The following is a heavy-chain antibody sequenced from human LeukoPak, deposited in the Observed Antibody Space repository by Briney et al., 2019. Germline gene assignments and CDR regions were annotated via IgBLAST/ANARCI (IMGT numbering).Heavy chain of an antibody. V-gene: IGHV4-30-4*08. CDR1: GGSISSGDYY. Sequence: PSQTLSLTCTVSGGSISSGDYYWSWIRQPPGKGLEWIGYIYYSGSTYYKPSLKSRVTISVDTSKTQFSLKLSSVTAADTAVYYCARGRIDYYYYMDVWGKGTTVTVSS. J-gene: IGHJ6*03. CDR2: IYYSGST. CDR3: ARGRIDYYYYMDV.